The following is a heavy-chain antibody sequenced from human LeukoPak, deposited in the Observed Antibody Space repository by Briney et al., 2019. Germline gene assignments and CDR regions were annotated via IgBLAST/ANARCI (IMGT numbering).Heavy chain of an antibody. CDR1: GFTFSNYW. Sequence: PGGSLRLFCVASGFTFSNYWMHWVRQPPGKGLVWVSRIYVDGRTTNYADSVKGRFTISRDNAKNTAYLEMNSLSVGDTATYYCIRDFRSADLWGQGTLVTVTS. CDR2: IYVDGRTT. V-gene: IGHV3-74*01. CDR3: IRDFRSADL. J-gene: IGHJ5*02.